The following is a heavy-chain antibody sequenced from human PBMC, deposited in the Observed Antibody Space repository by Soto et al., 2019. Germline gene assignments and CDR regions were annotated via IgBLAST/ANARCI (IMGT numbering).Heavy chain of an antibody. CDR3: ASNLRFLEWLPQYYFDY. CDR1: GGSISSGDYY. D-gene: IGHD3-3*01. J-gene: IGHJ4*02. Sequence: SETLSLTCTVSGGSISSGDYYWSWIRQPPGKGLEWIGYIYYSGSTYYNPSLKSRVTISVDTSKNQFSLKLSSVTAADTAVYYCASNLRFLEWLPQYYFDYWGQGTLVTVSS. CDR2: IYYSGST. V-gene: IGHV4-30-4*01.